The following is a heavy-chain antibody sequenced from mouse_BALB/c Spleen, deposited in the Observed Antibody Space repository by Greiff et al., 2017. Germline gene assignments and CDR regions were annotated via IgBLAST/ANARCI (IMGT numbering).Heavy chain of an antibody. D-gene: IGHD2-3*01. J-gene: IGHJ3*01. CDR2: IDPENGNT. V-gene: IGHV14-1*02. CDR1: GFNIKDYY. CDR3: ARRGGYYVGFAY. Sequence: VQLQQSGAELVKPGASVKLSCTASGFNIKDYYMHWVKQRPEQGLEWIGWIDPENGNTIYDPKFQGKASITADTSSNTAYLQLSSLTSEDTAVYYCARRGGYYVGFAYWGQGTLVTVSA.